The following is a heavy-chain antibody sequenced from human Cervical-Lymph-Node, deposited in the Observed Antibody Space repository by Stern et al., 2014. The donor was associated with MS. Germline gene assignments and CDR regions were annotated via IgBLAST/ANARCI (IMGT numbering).Heavy chain of an antibody. CDR1: EFTFSSYA. CDR3: ARTLTPGKGVHYYYGMDV. CDR2: ISNDGGNK. J-gene: IGHJ6*02. Sequence: QVQLVESGGGVVQPGRSLRLSCAASEFTFSSYAMHWVRQAPGKGLEWVAVISNDGGNKYYADSVKGRFTISRDNSKNTLYLQMNSLRAEDTAVYYCARTLTPGKGVHYYYGMDVWGQGTTVTVSS. V-gene: IGHV3-30*01. D-gene: IGHD4-23*01.